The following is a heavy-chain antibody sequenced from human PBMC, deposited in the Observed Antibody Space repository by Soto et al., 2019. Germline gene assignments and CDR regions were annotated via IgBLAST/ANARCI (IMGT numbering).Heavy chain of an antibody. CDR2: ISYDGSNK. V-gene: IGHV3-30-3*01. D-gene: IGHD2-2*01. CDR1: GFTFSSYA. Sequence: GGSLRLSCAASGFTFSSYAMHWVRQAPGKGLEWVAVISYDGSNKYNADSVKGQFTISRDNSKNTLYLQMNSLRAEDTAVYYCARVGVPAAHAFDPWGQGTLVTVSS. CDR3: ARVGVPAAHAFDP. J-gene: IGHJ5*02.